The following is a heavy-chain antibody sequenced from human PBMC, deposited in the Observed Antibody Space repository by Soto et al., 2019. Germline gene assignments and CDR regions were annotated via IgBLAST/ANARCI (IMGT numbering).Heavy chain of an antibody. CDR2: IYHSGST. J-gene: IGHJ6*02. D-gene: IGHD3-16*02. Sequence: QVQLQESGPGLVKPSGTLSLTCAVSGGSISSSNWWSWVRQPPGKGLEWIGEIYHSGSTNYNPSLKSRVTISVEKSKNHVPLKPSAGTAADTAVYYCARVGYYYVWWSYRPYYYGMDGWSQGTTVTVSS. CDR1: GGSISSSNW. CDR3: ARVGYYYVWWSYRPYYYGMDG. V-gene: IGHV4-4*02.